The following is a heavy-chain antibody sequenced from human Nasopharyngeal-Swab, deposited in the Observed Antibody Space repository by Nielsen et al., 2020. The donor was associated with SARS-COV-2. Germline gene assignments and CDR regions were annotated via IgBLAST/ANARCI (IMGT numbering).Heavy chain of an antibody. V-gene: IGHV3-30-3*01. CDR3: ARDGEQLGLYYYYGMDV. D-gene: IGHD6-6*01. CDR2: ISYDGSNK. CDR1: GFTFSSYA. J-gene: IGHJ6*02. Sequence: SLKISCAASGFTFSSYAMHWVRQAPGKGLEWVAVISYDGSNKYYADSVKGRFTISRDNSKNTLYLQMNSLRAEDTAVYYCARDGEQLGLYYYYGMDVWGQGTTVTVSS.